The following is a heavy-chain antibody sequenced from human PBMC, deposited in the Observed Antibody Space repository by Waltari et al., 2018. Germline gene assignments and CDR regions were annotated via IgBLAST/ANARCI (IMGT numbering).Heavy chain of an antibody. CDR1: GYTSTSDA. J-gene: IGHJ5*02. CDR2: INTNTGNP. D-gene: IGHD6-13*01. Sequence: QVQLVQSGSALKKPGASVKVACKDAGYTSTSDAMNAVRTAPGQGLEWMGWINTNTGNPTYAQGFTGRFVFSLDTSVSTAYLQISSLKAEDTAVYYCARAVRRAAGTRGWFDPWGQGTLVTVSS. CDR3: ARAVRRAAGTRGWFDP. V-gene: IGHV7-4-1*02.